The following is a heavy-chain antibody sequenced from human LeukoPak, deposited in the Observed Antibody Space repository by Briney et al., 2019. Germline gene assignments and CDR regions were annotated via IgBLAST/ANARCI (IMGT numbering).Heavy chain of an antibody. V-gene: IGHV5-51*01. Sequence: GESLKISCKGSGYSFTSYWIGWVRQIPGKGLEWMGIIYPGDSDTRYSPSFQGQVTISADKSISTAYLQWSSLKASDTAMYYCARLGVSYDILTGYSNWGQGTLVTVSS. CDR3: ARLGVSYDILTGYSN. D-gene: IGHD3-9*01. CDR2: IYPGDSDT. J-gene: IGHJ4*02. CDR1: GYSFTSYW.